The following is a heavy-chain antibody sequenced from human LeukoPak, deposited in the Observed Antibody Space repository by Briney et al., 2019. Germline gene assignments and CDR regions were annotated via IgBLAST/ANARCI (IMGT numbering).Heavy chain of an antibody. CDR2: ISSSSSYI. V-gene: IGHV3-21*01. J-gene: IGHJ6*03. CDR1: GFTFSSYS. CDR3: ARDPGVYCSSTSRPTHYYYMDV. Sequence: GGSLRLSCAASGFTFSSYSMNWVRQAPGKGLEWVSSISSSSSYIYYADSVKGRFTISRDNAKNSLYLQMDSLRAEDTAVYYCARDPGVYCSSTSRPTHYYYMDVWGKGTTVTVSS. D-gene: IGHD2-2*01.